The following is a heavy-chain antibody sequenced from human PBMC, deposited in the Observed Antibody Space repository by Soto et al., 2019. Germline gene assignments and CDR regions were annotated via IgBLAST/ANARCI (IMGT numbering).Heavy chain of an antibody. CDR3: AGDRRPDFWIKGPHFDY. V-gene: IGHV1-18*01. J-gene: IGHJ4*02. D-gene: IGHD3-3*01. CDR2: ISAYNGNT. CDR1: GYTFTSYG. Sequence: QVQLVQSGAEVKKPGASVKVSCKASGYTFTSYGISWVRQAPGQGLEWMGWISAYNGNTNYAQKLKGRVTMTTDTSTSTAYLELGSLSSNDTDGYYCAGDRRPDFWIKGPHFDYWGQGTLVTVS.